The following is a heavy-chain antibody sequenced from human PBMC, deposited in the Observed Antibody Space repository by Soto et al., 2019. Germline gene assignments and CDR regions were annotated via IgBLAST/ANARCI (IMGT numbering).Heavy chain of an antibody. V-gene: IGHV3-66*01. J-gene: IGHJ6*03. CDR3: ARVATEDYYYYYMDV. CDR1: GFTVSSNY. CDR2: IYSGGST. Sequence: GGSLRLSCAASGFTVSSNYMSWVRQAPGKGLEWVSVIYSGGSTYYADSVKGRFTISRDNSKNTLYLQMNSLRAEDTAVYYCARVATEDYYYYYMDVWGKGTTVTVSS.